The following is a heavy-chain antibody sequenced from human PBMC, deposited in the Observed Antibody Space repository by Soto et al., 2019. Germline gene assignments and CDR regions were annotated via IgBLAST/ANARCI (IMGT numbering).Heavy chain of an antibody. CDR1: GASISCFY. J-gene: IGHJ5*02. Sequence: SETLSLTCTVSGASISCFYWSWIRKAAGKGLEWIGRIYATGTTDYNPSLKSRVMMSVDTSKKQFSLKLRSVTAADTAVYYCVRDGTKTLRDWFDPWGQGISVTVSS. V-gene: IGHV4-4*07. CDR3: VRDGTKTLRDWFDP. CDR2: IYATGTT. D-gene: IGHD1-1*01.